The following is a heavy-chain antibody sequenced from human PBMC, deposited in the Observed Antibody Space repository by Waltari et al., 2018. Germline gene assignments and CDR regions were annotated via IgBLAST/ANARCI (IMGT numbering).Heavy chain of an antibody. CDR2: SIPILGIA. D-gene: IGHD6-13*01. J-gene: IGHJ4*02. CDR3: ARGSLAAAGLGYFDY. Sequence: QVQLVQSGAEVKKPGSSVKVSCKASGGTFSSYTISWVRQAPGQGLEWMGRSIPILGIANDAQKFQGRVTITADKSTSTAYMELSSLRSEDTAVYYCARGSLAAAGLGYFDYWGQGTLVTVSS. V-gene: IGHV1-69*02. CDR1: GGTFSSYT.